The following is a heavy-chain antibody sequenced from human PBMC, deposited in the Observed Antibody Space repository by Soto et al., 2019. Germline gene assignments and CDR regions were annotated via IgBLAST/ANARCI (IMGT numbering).Heavy chain of an antibody. J-gene: IGHJ5*01. Sequence: EVQLMESGGGLVKPGGSLRVSCAASGFTFSNYSMNWVRQAPGKGLEGVSSISSTSKYIYYADSVKGRFTISRDNAKKSLYLQMNSLRAEDTAVYYCARGLSSGWFDYWGQGTLVTVSA. CDR2: ISSTSKYI. V-gene: IGHV3-21*01. D-gene: IGHD6-19*01. CDR1: GFTFSNYS. CDR3: ARGLSSGWFDY.